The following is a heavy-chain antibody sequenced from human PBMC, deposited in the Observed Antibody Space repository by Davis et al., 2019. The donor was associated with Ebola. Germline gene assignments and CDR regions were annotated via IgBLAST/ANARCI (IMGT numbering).Heavy chain of an antibody. V-gene: IGHV4-34*01. CDR1: GGSFSGYY. CDR2: INHSGST. CDR3: ARAAARDYDLIDYYYYGMDV. J-gene: IGHJ6*02. Sequence: MPSETLSLTCAVYGGSFSGYYWSWIRQPPGKGLEWIGEINHSGSTNYNPSLKSRVTISVDTSKNQFSLKLSSVTAADTAVYYCARAAARDYDLIDYYYYGMDVWGQGTTVTVSS. D-gene: IGHD5-12*01.